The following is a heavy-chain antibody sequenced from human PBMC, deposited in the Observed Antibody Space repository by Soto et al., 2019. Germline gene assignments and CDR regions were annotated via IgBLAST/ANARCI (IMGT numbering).Heavy chain of an antibody. J-gene: IGHJ4*02. D-gene: IGHD2-2*01. Sequence: PSETLSLTCTVSGGAINTNNYYWGWVRQAPGKGLEWIGSVFYDGTTYHSPSLKSRVTISLATSRTQFSLKLNSVTAADTAVYYCARLVVVPPVANVWGQGTLVTVSS. V-gene: IGHV4-39*01. CDR2: VFYDGTT. CDR1: GGAINTNNYY. CDR3: ARLVVVPPVANV.